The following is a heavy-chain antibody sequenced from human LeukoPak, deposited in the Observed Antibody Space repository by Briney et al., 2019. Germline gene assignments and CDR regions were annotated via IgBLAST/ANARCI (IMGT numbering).Heavy chain of an antibody. J-gene: IGHJ4*02. CDR2: INPSGGST. D-gene: IGHD6-13*01. CDR3: ARDGRGIAAAGTVPDY. V-gene: IGHV1-46*01. CDR1: GYTFTSYY. Sequence: ASVKVSCKASGYTFTSYYMHWVRQAPGQGLEWMGIINPSGGSTSYAQKFQGRVTMTRDTSTSTVYMELSSLRSEDTAVYYCARDGRGIAAAGTVPDYWGRGTLVTVSS.